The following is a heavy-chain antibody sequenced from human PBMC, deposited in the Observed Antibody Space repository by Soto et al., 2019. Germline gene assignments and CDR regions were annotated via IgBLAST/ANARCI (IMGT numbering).Heavy chain of an antibody. CDR1: GFTFSVYW. V-gene: IGHV3-74*01. CDR2: IDSDGSTT. CDR3: ARPGYSNYGPGVDV. D-gene: IGHD4-4*01. J-gene: IGHJ6*02. Sequence: EVQLVESGGGLVQPGVSLRLSCAASGFTFSVYWMHWVRQAPGKGLVWVSRIDSDGSTTSYADSVKGRFTISRDNAKSTLYLQMNSLRAEDTAVYYCARPGYSNYGPGVDVWGQGTTVTVSS.